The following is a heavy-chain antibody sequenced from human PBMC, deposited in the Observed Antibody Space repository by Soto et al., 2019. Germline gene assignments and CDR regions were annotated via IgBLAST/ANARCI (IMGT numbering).Heavy chain of an antibody. V-gene: IGHV3-23*01. J-gene: IGHJ4*02. Sequence: GGSLRLSCAASGFTFSSYAMSWVRQARGRGLDWVSAISGSGGSTYYADSVKGRFTISRDNSKNTLYLQMNSLRAEDTAVYYCARSNYDILTGYPSPFDYWGQGTLVTVSS. CDR1: GFTFSSYA. CDR2: ISGSGGST. D-gene: IGHD3-9*01. CDR3: ARSNYDILTGYPSPFDY.